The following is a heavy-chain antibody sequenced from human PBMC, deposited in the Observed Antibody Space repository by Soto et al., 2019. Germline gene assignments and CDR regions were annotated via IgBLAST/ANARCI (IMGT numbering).Heavy chain of an antibody. Sequence: QVQLVESGGGVVQPGRSLRLSCAASGFTFSSYGMHWVRQAPGKGLEWVAVISYDGSNKYYADSVKGRFTISRDNSKNTLYLQMNSLRAADPAVYYCAKDSRIVVVTAPYDSWGQGTLVTVSS. CDR2: ISYDGSNK. CDR1: GFTFSSYG. J-gene: IGHJ4*02. CDR3: AKDSRIVVVTAPYDS. D-gene: IGHD2-21*02. V-gene: IGHV3-30*18.